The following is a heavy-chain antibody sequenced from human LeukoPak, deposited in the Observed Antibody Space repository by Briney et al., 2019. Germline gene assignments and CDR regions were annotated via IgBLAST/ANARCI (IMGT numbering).Heavy chain of an antibody. CDR2: INHSGST. V-gene: IGHV4-34*01. CDR3: ARGRRGYYGMDV. J-gene: IGHJ6*02. CDR1: GGAFSGYY. Sequence: PSETLSLTCAVYGGAFSGYYWSWIRQPPGKGLEWIGEINHSGSTNYSPSLKSRVTISVDTSKNQFSLKLSSVTAADTAVYYCARGRRGYYGMDVWGQGTTVTVSS. D-gene: IGHD3-10*01.